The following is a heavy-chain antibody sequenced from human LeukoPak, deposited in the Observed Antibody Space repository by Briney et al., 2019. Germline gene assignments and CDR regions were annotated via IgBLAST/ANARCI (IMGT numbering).Heavy chain of an antibody. D-gene: IGHD2/OR15-2a*01. V-gene: IGHV4-34*01. CDR3: ARVNTSTYGMDV. CDR2: INHSGST. J-gene: IGHJ6*02. Sequence: SETLSLTCAVYGGSFSGYYWSWIRQPPGKGLEWIGEINHSGSTNYNPSLKSRVTISVDTSKNQFSLKLSSVTAADTAVYYCARVNTSTYGMDVWGQGTTVTVS. CDR1: GGSFSGYY.